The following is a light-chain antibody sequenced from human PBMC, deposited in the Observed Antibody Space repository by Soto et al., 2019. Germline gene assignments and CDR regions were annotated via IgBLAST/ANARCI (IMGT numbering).Light chain of an antibody. CDR1: QSILSSSNNKNS. V-gene: IGKV4-1*01. CDR2: WAS. Sequence: DIVMTQSPDSLAGSLGERASINCKSSQSILSSSNNKNSLAWFQQQPGQPPKLLIYWASTRESGVPDRLSGSASGTDFTLYICSMRAEDVAVYYCQQYYSPVVTLGQVTRLEI. CDR3: QQYYSPVVT. J-gene: IGKJ5*01.